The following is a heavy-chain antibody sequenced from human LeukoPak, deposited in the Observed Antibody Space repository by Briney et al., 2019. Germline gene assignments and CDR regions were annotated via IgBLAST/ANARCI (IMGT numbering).Heavy chain of an antibody. V-gene: IGHV4-59*01. CDR1: GGSISSYY. J-gene: IGHJ3*02. CDR2: IYYSGST. D-gene: IGHD3-9*01. CDR3: ARLTILTGRGPDAFDI. Sequence: PSETLSLTCTVSGGSISSYYWSWIRQPPGKGLEWIGYIYYSGSTNYNPSLKSRVTISVDTSKNQFSLKLSSVTAADTAVYYCARLTILTGRGPDAFDIWGQGTMVTVSS.